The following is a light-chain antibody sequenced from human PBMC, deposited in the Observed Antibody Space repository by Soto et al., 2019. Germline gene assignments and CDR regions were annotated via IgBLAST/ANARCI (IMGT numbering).Light chain of an antibody. J-gene: IGLJ2*01. CDR3: SSYTSSSPHVV. CDR2: EVS. V-gene: IGLV2-14*01. CDR1: NSDVGGYNY. Sequence: QSALTQPASVSGSPGQSITISCTGTNSDVGGYNYVSWYQQHPGKAPKLMIYEVSNRPSGVSNRFSGSKSGNTASLTISGLQAEDEADYYCSSYTSSSPHVVFGGGTKVTVL.